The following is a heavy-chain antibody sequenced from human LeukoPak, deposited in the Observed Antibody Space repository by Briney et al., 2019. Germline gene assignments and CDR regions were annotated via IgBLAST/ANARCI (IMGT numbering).Heavy chain of an antibody. D-gene: IGHD6-19*01. Sequence: GGSLRLSCAASGFTFSSYWMSWVRQAPGKGLEWVSYISSSSSTIYYADSVKGRFTISRDNAKNSLYLQMNSLRAEDTAVYYCARPPMSSGWSYWYFDLWGRGTLVTVSS. CDR2: ISSSSSTI. J-gene: IGHJ2*01. V-gene: IGHV3-48*04. CDR1: GFTFSSYW. CDR3: ARPPMSSGWSYWYFDL.